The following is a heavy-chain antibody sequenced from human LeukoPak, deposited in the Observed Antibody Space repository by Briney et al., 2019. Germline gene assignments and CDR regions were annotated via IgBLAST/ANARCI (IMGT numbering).Heavy chain of an antibody. CDR1: GYTFSGDY. Sequence: ASVKVSCKASGYTFSGDYMHWVRQAPGQGLEWMGRIRSNSEDIQYAQKFQGRVTMTWDTSTSTAYMELTRLTSDDTAVYYCARMGKRDQYCSSTSCLDAFDIWGQGTMVTVSS. J-gene: IGHJ3*02. D-gene: IGHD2-2*01. V-gene: IGHV1-2*06. CDR2: IRSNSEDI. CDR3: ARMGKRDQYCSSTSCLDAFDI.